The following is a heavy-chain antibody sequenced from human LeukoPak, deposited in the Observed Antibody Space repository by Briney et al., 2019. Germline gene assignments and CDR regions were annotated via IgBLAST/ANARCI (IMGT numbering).Heavy chain of an antibody. D-gene: IGHD2-21*01. J-gene: IGHJ4*02. CDR3: ARELSQIVWGGLDY. CDR2: IQNDASTG. CDR1: GFIFSHYG. Sequence: QPGRSLRLSCAASGFIFSHYGMHWVRQAPGKGLEWVAVIQNDASTGNFADSVKGRFTISRDNSKNTVFLQMNSLRVEDTAVYYCARELSQIVWGGLDYGGQGTLVSVSS. V-gene: IGHV3-33*05.